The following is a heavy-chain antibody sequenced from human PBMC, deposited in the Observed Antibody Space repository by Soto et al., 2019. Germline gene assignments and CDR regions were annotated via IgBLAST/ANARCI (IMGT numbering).Heavy chain of an antibody. J-gene: IGHJ3*01. Sequence: EVPLVESGGGLIQPGGSLRLSCTASGFTVSTNYMAWVRRAAGKGLEWVSVIFASGKTYYADAVKGRFTVSRDNSQNTLFLQMSSLTVEDTAVYYCAGESPGFYGMSFDLWGQGTVVTVSS. CDR3: AGESPGFYGMSFDL. V-gene: IGHV3-53*01. CDR2: IFASGKT. D-gene: IGHD3-22*01. CDR1: GFTVSTNY.